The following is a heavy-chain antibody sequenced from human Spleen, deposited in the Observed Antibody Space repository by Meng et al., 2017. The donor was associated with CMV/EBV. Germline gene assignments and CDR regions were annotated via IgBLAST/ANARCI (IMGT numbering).Heavy chain of an antibody. CDR3: ARALDHDYHDYYFDH. D-gene: IGHD4-17*01. V-gene: IGHV3-53*01. CDR2: LYIDGST. J-gene: IGHJ4*02. CDR1: WFIVSSDN. Sequence: SWFIVSSDNMNWVRQSPGKGLEWVSILYIDGSTSYAASVKGRFTISRDNSKNTLNLQMNSLRDEDTAIYYCARALDHDYHDYYFDHWGQGTLVTVSS.